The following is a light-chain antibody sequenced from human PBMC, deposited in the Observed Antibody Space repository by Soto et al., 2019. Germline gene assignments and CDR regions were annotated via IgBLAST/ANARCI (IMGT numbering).Light chain of an antibody. Sequence: DIVMTQTPLSSRVTLGQPASISCRSSQSLVHSDGNPYLNWLHQRPGQPPRLLLYKISNRFFGVPDRFSGSGAGTHFTLTINRVEAEDVGVYYCMQATQPTWTFGQGTKVEIK. CDR1: QSLVHSDGNPY. J-gene: IGKJ1*01. CDR3: MQATQPTWT. CDR2: KIS. V-gene: IGKV2-24*01.